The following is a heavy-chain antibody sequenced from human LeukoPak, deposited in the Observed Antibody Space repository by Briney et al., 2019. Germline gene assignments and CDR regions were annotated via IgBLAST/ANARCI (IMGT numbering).Heavy chain of an antibody. J-gene: IGHJ4*02. CDR2: ISSDGGNT. CDR1: AFPFSSSA. V-gene: IGHV3-23*01. CDR3: ARGAARYGSGWYYDF. Sequence: GSLRLSCATSAFPFSSSAMSWVRQAPGKGLEWVSAISSDGGNTYYADSVKGRFTISRDNSRNTLYLQMNSLSAEDTAVYYCARGAARYGSGWYYDFWGQGTLVTVSS. D-gene: IGHD6-19*01.